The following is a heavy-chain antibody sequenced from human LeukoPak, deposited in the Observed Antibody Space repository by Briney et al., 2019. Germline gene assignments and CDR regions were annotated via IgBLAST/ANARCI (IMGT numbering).Heavy chain of an antibody. V-gene: IGHV1-2*06. J-gene: IGHJ3*02. Sequence: ASVKVSCKASGYTFTSYGISWVRQAPGQGLEWMGRINPNSGGTNYAQKFQGRVTMTRDTSISTAYMELSRLRSDDTAVYYCAREGTATTDAFDIWGQGTMVTVSS. CDR3: AREGTATTDAFDI. CDR1: GYTFTSYG. CDR2: INPNSGGT. D-gene: IGHD5-24*01.